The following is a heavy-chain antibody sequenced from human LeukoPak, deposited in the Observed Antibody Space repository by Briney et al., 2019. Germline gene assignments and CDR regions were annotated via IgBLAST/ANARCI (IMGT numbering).Heavy chain of an antibody. CDR2: ISYDGSDK. CDR3: ARGPGKYSSSWYSDY. CDR1: GFTFSTYV. V-gene: IGHV3-30*03. J-gene: IGHJ4*02. Sequence: PGGSLRLSCAASGFTFSTYVMHWVRQAPGKGLEWVAVISYDGSDKYYADSVKGRFTISRDNSKNTLYLQMNSLRAEDTAVYYCARGPGKYSSSWYSDYWGQGTLVTVSS. D-gene: IGHD6-13*01.